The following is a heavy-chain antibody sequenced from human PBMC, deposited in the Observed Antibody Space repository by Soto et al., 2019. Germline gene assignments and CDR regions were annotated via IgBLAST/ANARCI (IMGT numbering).Heavy chain of an antibody. Sequence: ASVKVSCKASGYTFASYGITWVRQAPGQELEWMGWISTFNGNTYYAQRLQGRVTMTTDTSTSTAYMELRSLRSDDTAVYYCARLFGAYYYYDSGSYFYFDYWGQGTLVTVSS. CDR1: GYTFASYG. CDR3: ARLFGAYYYYDSGSYFYFDY. CDR2: ISTFNGNT. D-gene: IGHD3-10*01. V-gene: IGHV1-18*01. J-gene: IGHJ4*02.